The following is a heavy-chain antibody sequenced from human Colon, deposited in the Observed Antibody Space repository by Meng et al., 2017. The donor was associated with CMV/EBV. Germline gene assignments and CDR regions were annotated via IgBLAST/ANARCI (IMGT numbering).Heavy chain of an antibody. CDR3: ARYCGGHAGCPYDAMDV. CDR1: NGSLTNPH. V-gene: IGHV4-59*11. D-gene: IGHD2-21*01. CDR2: VHVSGTT. Sequence: SETLSLTCTVSNGSLTNPHWAWVRRPPGKGLEWIAYVHVSGTTKYNPSLQSRVAISLDASKNQFSLKWTSVTAADTAVYYCARYCGGHAGCPYDAMDVWGQGTTVTVSS. J-gene: IGHJ6*02.